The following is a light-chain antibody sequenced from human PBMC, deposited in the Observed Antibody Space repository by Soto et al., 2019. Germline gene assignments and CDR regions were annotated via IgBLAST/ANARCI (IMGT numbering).Light chain of an antibody. V-gene: IGKV1-5*01. J-gene: IGKJ2*01. CDR3: QQYDSSSPT. Sequence: DIQMTQSPSTLSASVEDGVTITCRASQNISVWLAWYQQRPGKAPKFLIYDASSLETGVPSRFSGSGSGTEFTLTIRSLQPDDFATYYCQQYDSSSPTFGQGTKLEIK. CDR2: DAS. CDR1: QNISVW.